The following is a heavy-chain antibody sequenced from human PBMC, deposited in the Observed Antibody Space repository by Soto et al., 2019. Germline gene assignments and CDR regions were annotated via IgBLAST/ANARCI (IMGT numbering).Heavy chain of an antibody. CDR1: GYTFSSYA. CDR2: INAGNGNR. J-gene: IGHJ4*02. CDR3: ARDPGVAGPGDY. D-gene: IGHD6-19*01. V-gene: IGHV1-3*01. Sequence: QVQLVQSGAEVKKPGASVKVSCKASGYTFSSYAMHWVRQAPGQRLERMGWINAGNGNRKYSQKFQGRVTITRDTSASTAYMELCSLRSEDTAVYYCARDPGVAGPGDYWGQGTLVTVSS.